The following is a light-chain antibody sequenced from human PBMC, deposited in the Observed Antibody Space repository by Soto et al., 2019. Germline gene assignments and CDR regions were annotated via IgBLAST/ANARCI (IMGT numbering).Light chain of an antibody. J-gene: IGKJ3*01. Sequence: DIQLTQSPTFLSASAGDKITITCRASQGISSYLAWYQQRPGKAPELLIYGASTLRTGVASRFRGSGSGTEFTLTISSLQPEDFATYFCQQLNSFPPFFTFGPGTKVDIK. CDR3: QQLNSFPPFFT. CDR1: QGISSY. V-gene: IGKV1-9*01. CDR2: GAS.